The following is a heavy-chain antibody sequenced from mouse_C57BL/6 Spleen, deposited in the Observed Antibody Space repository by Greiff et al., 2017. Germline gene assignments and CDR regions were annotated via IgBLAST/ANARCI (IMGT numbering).Heavy chain of an antibody. CDR1: GYSITSGYY. CDR2: ISYDGSN. D-gene: IGHD1-1*01. Sequence: EVQLVESGPGLVKPSQSLSLTCSVTGYSITSGYYWNWIRQFPGNKLEWMGYISYDGSNNYNPSLKNRISITRDTSKNQFFLKLNSVTTEDTATYYCARGVYYGSSFFYYFDYWGQGTTLTVSS. J-gene: IGHJ2*01. CDR3: ARGVYYGSSFFYYFDY. V-gene: IGHV3-6*01.